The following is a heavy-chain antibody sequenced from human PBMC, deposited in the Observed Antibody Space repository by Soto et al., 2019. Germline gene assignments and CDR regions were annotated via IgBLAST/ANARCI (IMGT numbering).Heavy chain of an antibody. J-gene: IGHJ6*02. CDR2: IGRRSDI. CDR1: GFSFSTYS. Sequence: PGGSLRLSCEASGFSFSTYSMHWVRQAPGKGLEWVSSIGRRSDIYYTDSVKGRFTISRDNAKDSVSLQMNSLRDEDTVVYYCAREETAWPLAYGLDVWGQGTTVTVSS. V-gene: IGHV3-21*01. CDR3: AREETAWPLAYGLDV. D-gene: IGHD2-21*02.